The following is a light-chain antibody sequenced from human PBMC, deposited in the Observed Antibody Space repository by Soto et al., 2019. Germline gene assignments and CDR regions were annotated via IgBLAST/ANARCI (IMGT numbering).Light chain of an antibody. CDR3: SSYAGSNNLL. V-gene: IGLV2-8*01. J-gene: IGLJ3*02. CDR1: SGDVGGYNY. Sequence: QSALTQPPSASVSPGQSVTISCTGTSGDVGGYNYVSWYQQHPGKAPKLMIYEVTQRPSGVPDRFSGSKSGNTASLTVSGLQAEDEADYYCSSYAGSNNLLFGGGTKLTVL. CDR2: EVT.